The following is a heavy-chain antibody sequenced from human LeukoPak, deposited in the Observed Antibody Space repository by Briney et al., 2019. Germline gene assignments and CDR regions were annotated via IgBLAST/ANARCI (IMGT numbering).Heavy chain of an antibody. D-gene: IGHD2-2*01. V-gene: IGHV3-7*01. J-gene: IGHJ6*03. Sequence: GGSLRLSCVASGFTFSKYWMTWVRQAPGKGLEWVANIKEDGSEQYYGDSVKGRFTISRDKTKNSLYLQMNSLRAEDTAVYYCARGMIVVVPGAAAYYYYYMDVWGKGTTVTVSS. CDR1: GFTFSKYW. CDR3: ARGMIVVVPGAAAYYYYYMDV. CDR2: IKEDGSEQ.